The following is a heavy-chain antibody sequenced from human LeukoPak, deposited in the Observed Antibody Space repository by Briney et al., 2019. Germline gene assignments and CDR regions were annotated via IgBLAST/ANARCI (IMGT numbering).Heavy chain of an antibody. CDR3: ARVRGAVAGTKAFDI. Sequence: GGSLRLSCAASGFTVSSNYMSWVRQAPGKGLEWVSVIYSGGSTYYADSVKGRFTISRDNSKNTLYLQMNSLRAEDTAVYYCARVRGAVAGTKAFDIWGQGTMVTVSS. CDR1: GFTVSSNY. J-gene: IGHJ3*02. V-gene: IGHV3-53*01. D-gene: IGHD6-19*01. CDR2: IYSGGST.